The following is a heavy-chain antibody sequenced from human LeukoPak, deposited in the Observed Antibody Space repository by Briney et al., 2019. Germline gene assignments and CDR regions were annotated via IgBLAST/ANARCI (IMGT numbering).Heavy chain of an antibody. CDR2: IYYSGST. CDR1: GFTFSQYW. CDR3: ARLALDAFDI. J-gene: IGHJ3*02. Sequence: LRLSCAASGFTFSQYWMSWVRQAPGKGLEWIGYIYYSGSTYYNPSLKSRVTISVDTSKNQFSLKLSSVTAADTAVYYCARLALDAFDIWGQGTMVTVSS. V-gene: IGHV4-31*02.